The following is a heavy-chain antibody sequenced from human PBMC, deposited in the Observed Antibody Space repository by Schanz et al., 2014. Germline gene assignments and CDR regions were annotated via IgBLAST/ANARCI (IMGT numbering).Heavy chain of an antibody. J-gene: IGHJ4*02. Sequence: AQLVESGGGLVKPGGSLRLSCAASGFTFSSYSMNWVRQAPGKGLEWVSSISSSSSYIYYADSVKGRFTISRDNAKNSLYLQMNSLRTEDTAVYYCASPSGYSDYGTYFDFWGQGTLVTVSS. V-gene: IGHV3-21*01. CDR2: ISSSSSYI. CDR3: ASPSGYSDYGTYFDF. D-gene: IGHD5-12*01. CDR1: GFTFSSYS.